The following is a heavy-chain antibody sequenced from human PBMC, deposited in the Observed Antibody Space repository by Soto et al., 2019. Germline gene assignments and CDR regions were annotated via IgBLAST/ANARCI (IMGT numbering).Heavy chain of an antibody. CDR2: IYWDDDK. V-gene: IGHV2-5*02. Sequence: QITLKESGPTLVKPTQTRTLTCTFSGFSLSTSGVGVGWIRQPPGKALEWLALIYWDDDKRYSPSLKSRLTSTKDTSKNQVVLTMTNMDPVDTATYYCAHRLVTTSTAYFDYWGQGTLVTVSS. CDR1: GFSLSTSGVG. J-gene: IGHJ4*02. D-gene: IGHD4-17*01. CDR3: AHRLVTTSTAYFDY.